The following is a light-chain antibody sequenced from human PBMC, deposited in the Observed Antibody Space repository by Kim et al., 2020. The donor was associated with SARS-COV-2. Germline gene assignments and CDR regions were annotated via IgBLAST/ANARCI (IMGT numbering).Light chain of an antibody. CDR2: GKN. Sequence: SELPQDPAVSVALGQTVRITCQGDSLRTYYTTWFQQKPGQVPIVVFYGKNNRPSGIPDRFSGSSSGNTASLTITATQAGDEADYYCNSRDNNDNVLFGG. V-gene: IGLV3-19*01. CDR3: NSRDNNDNVL. J-gene: IGLJ2*01. CDR1: SLRTYY.